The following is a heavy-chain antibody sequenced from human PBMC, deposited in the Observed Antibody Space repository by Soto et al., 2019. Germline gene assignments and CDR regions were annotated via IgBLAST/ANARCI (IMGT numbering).Heavy chain of an antibody. J-gene: IGHJ4*02. CDR2: ISSSSSYI. D-gene: IGHD3-9*01. Sequence: GGSLRLSCAASGFTFSSYSMNWVRQAPGKGLEWVSSISSSSSYIYYADSVKGRFTISRDNAKNSLYLQMNSLRAEDTAVYYCASGIRYFDWLLSCFDYVGQGTLVTVSS. CDR1: GFTFSSYS. CDR3: ASGIRYFDWLLSCFDY. V-gene: IGHV3-21*01.